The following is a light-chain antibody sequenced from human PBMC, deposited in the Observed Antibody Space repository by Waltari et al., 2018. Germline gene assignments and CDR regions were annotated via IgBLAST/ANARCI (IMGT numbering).Light chain of an antibody. V-gene: IGKV3-15*01. J-gene: IGKJ2*03. Sequence: EKVLTQSPATLSVSPGEVVTLSCRASQRIANNFAWYQYRPGQAPRLLIYDASTRASGIPSRFSGSWSGTEFTLTISGLQSDDCALYYCQQYNDWYSFGQGTKLEI. CDR2: DAS. CDR1: QRIANN. CDR3: QQYNDWYS.